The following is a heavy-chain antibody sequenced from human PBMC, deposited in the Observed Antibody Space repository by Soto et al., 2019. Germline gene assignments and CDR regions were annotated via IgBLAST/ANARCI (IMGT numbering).Heavy chain of an antibody. D-gene: IGHD2-15*01. CDR1: GFTFDSYA. CDR3: AKEPVRGGTGGSWFDY. V-gene: IGHV3-23*01. J-gene: IGHJ4*02. CDR2: ISGNGGSI. Sequence: EVQLLESGGDLVQPGGSLRLSCAASGFTFDSYAMSWVRQAPGKGLEWVSVISGNGGSIYYADSVKGRFTISRDNSQNTLYLQMNSLTVEDTAVYYCAKEPVRGGTGGSWFDYWGQGTLVTVSS.